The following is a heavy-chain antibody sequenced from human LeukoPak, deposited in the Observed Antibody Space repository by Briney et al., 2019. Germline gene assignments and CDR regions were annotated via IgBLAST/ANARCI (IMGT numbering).Heavy chain of an antibody. J-gene: IGHJ5*02. CDR1: GYTFTSYD. CDR2: MNTNSGNT. D-gene: IGHD2-2*01. Sequence: GASVKVSCKASGYTFTSYDINWVRQATGQGLEWMGWMNTNSGNTGHAQKFQGRLTMTRDTSTNTAYMELSSLRSEDTAVYYCARGGDIAVVPAAMVGPWGQGTLVTVSP. V-gene: IGHV1-8*01. CDR3: ARGGDIAVVPAAMVGP.